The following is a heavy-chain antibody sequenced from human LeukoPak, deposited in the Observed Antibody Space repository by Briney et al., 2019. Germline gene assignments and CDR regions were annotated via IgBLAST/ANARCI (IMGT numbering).Heavy chain of an antibody. CDR2: INSDGSIT. CDR3: ARIAGDSSGTRGMDV. V-gene: IGHV3-74*01. Sequence: SGGSLRLSCAASGFTFTTYWMHWVRQAPGKGLVWVSHINSDGSITSYADSVKGRFTISRDNFRSELYMEMNSLRAEDTAVYFCARIAGDSSGTRGMDVWGQGTTVTVSS. J-gene: IGHJ6*02. D-gene: IGHD3-10*01. CDR1: GFTFTTYW.